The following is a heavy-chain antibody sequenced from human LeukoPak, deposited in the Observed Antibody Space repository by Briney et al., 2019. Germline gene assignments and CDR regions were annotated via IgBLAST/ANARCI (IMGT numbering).Heavy chain of an antibody. V-gene: IGHV1-24*01. D-gene: IGHD4-17*01. Sequence: ASVKVSCKVSGYTLTELSMHWVRQAPGKGLEWMGGFDPEDGETIYAQKLQGRVTMTTDTSTSTAYMELRSLRSDDTAVYYCARDSRGVDYGDHLLYYYMDVWGKGTPVTVSS. CDR2: FDPEDGET. J-gene: IGHJ6*03. CDR1: GYTLTELS. CDR3: ARDSRGVDYGDHLLYYYMDV.